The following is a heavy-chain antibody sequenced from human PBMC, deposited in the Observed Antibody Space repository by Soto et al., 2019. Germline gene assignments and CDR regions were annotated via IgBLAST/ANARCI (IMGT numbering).Heavy chain of an antibody. Sequence: EVQLVESGGGLVKPEGSLRLSCAASEFTFSGDAMNWVRQSPGKGLEWVSSISTTSTYIYYADSVKGRFTISRDNANNSLHLQMNDLRAEDTAVYYCARDYVMDVWGQGTTVTVSS. J-gene: IGHJ6*02. D-gene: IGHD3-10*02. CDR3: ARDYVMDV. CDR1: EFTFSGDA. CDR2: ISTTSTYI. V-gene: IGHV3-21*01.